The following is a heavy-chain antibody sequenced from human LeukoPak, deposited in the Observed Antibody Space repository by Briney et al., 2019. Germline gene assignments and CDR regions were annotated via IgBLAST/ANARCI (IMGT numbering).Heavy chain of an antibody. D-gene: IGHD5-12*01. Sequence: GGSLRLSCAASGFTFSSYGMHWVRQAPGKGLEWVAVISYDGSNKYYADSVKGRFTISRDNSKNTLYLQMNSLRAEDTAVYYCAKAGQWLRYLAHWGQGTLVTVSS. J-gene: IGHJ4*02. V-gene: IGHV3-30*18. CDR1: GFTFSSYG. CDR2: ISYDGSNK. CDR3: AKAGQWLRYLAH.